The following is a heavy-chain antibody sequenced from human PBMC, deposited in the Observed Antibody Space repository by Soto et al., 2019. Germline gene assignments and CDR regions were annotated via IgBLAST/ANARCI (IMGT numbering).Heavy chain of an antibody. CDR1: GFTFSKYA. CDR3: AKDDVSGDGLWLVSD. CDR2: ITGSGLTI. D-gene: IGHD2-21*02. V-gene: IGHV3-23*01. Sequence: VQLLESGGGLVQPGGSLRLSCEASGFTFSKYAMIWVRQAPGKGQEWVSGITGSGLTIEHSASVKGRFTISRDNSKNTVYLQMNSLRAEDTAIYYCAKDDVSGDGLWLVSDWGPGTPVTVS. J-gene: IGHJ4*02.